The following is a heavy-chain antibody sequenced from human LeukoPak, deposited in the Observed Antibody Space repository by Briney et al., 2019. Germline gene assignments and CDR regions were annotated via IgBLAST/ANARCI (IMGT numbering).Heavy chain of an antibody. CDR1: GDSVSSKVSS. V-gene: IGHV6-1*01. CDR3: ARGSSNWFPY. J-gene: IGHJ4*02. CDR2: TYYRSKWYS. D-gene: IGHD6-13*01. Sequence: SQTLSLTCDLSGDSVSSKVSSWNWIRQSSSRGLEWLGRTYYRSKWYSDYAVSLKGRITINPDTSKNQLSLQLNSVTPEDTAVYYCARGSSNWFPYWGPGTLVAVSS.